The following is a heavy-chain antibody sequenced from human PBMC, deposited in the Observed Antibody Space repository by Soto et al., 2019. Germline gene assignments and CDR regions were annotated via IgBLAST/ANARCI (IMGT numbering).Heavy chain of an antibody. CDR2: IWYDGSNK. V-gene: IGHV3-33*01. J-gene: IGHJ4*02. D-gene: IGHD3-3*01. CDR3: ARDGGEGGYDFWSGISY. CDR1: GFTFSSYG. Sequence: GGSLRLSCAASGFTFSSYGMHWVRQAPGKGLEWVAVIWYDGSNKYYADSVKGRFTISRDNSKNTLYLQMNSLRAEDTAVYYCARDGGEGGYDFWSGISYWGQGTLVTVSS.